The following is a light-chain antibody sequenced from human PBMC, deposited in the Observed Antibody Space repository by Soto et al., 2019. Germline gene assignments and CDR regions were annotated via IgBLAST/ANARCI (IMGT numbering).Light chain of an antibody. J-gene: IGKJ5*01. CDR1: QCVLYSSNNKNY. CDR2: WAS. CDR3: QQYYSTLIT. V-gene: IGKV4-1*01. Sequence: DIVMTQSPDSLAVSLGERATINCKSSQCVLYSSNNKNYLAWYQQKPGQPPKLLIYWASTRESGVPDRFSGSGSGTDFTLTISSLQAEDVAVYYCQQYYSTLITFGQGTRLEIK.